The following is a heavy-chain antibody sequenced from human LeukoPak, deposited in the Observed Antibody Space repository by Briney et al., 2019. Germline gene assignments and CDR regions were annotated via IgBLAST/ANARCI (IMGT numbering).Heavy chain of an antibody. D-gene: IGHD2-15*01. CDR3: TTDNLLSGVTGDDIFDV. V-gene: IGHV3-15*04. Sequence: KPGGSLRLSCAASGFTFSDSWMNWVRQAPGKGLEWVGRIEGETDGGTTDYAAPVKGRFTISRDDLKNTLSLQMNSLKTEDTAVYYCTTDNLLSGVTGDDIFDVWGQGTVVTVSS. J-gene: IGHJ3*01. CDR1: GFTFSDSW. CDR2: IEGETDGGTT.